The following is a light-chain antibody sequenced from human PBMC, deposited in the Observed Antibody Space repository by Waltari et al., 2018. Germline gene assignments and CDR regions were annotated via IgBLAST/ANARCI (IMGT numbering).Light chain of an antibody. CDR1: RSDVGGYNY. J-gene: IGLJ3*02. CDR3: ISYTTSNTWV. CDR2: HVS. V-gene: IGLV2-14*01. Sequence: QSALTQPASVSGSPGQSIPISCTGSRSDVGGYNYVSWYQQHPGKAPKLMTYHVSERPSGVSNRFSGSKSGNTASLTISGLQAEDEADYYCISYTTSNTWVFGGGTKLTVL.